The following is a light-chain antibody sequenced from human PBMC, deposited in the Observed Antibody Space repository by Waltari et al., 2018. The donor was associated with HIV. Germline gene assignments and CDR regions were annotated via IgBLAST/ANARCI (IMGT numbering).Light chain of an antibody. CDR3: SSYAGRNNVV. J-gene: IGLJ2*01. Sequence: QSALTQPPSASGSPGPSVTIACTGTGSDVGDYNYVSWYQKHPGKAPKLMIYDVRKRPSGVPDRFSGSKSGNTASLTVAGLQAEDEADYYCSSYAGRNNVVFGGGTKVTVL. CDR1: GSDVGDYNY. CDR2: DVR. V-gene: IGLV2-8*01.